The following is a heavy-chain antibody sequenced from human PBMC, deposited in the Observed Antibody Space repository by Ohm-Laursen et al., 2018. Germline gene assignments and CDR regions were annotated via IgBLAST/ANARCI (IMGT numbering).Heavy chain of an antibody. V-gene: IGHV4-59*01. CDR3: ARVGPVTAMDYYYGMDV. J-gene: IGHJ6*02. CDR1: GGSISSYY. D-gene: IGHD5-18*01. Sequence: GTLSLTCAVSGGSISSYYWSWIRQPPGKGLGWIGYIYYSGSTNYNPSLKSRVTISVDTSKNQFSLKLSSVTAADTAVYYCARVGPVTAMDYYYGMDVWGQGTTVTVSS. CDR2: IYYSGST.